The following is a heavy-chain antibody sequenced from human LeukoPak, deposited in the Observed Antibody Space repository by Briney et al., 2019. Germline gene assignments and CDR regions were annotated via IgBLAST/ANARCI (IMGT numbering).Heavy chain of an antibody. J-gene: IGHJ6*02. CDR2: IYYSGST. Sequence: SETLPLTCTVSGGSISSYYWSWIRQPPGKGLEWIGYIYYSGSTNYNPSLKSRVTISVDTSKNQFSLKLGSVTAADTAVYYCAGEQRLPYYYYGMDVWGQGTTVTVSS. CDR3: AGEQRLPYYYYGMDV. V-gene: IGHV4-59*01. CDR1: GGSISSYY. D-gene: IGHD6-25*01.